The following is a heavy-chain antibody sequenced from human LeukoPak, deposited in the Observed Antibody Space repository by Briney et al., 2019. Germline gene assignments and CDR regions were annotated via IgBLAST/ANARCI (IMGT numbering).Heavy chain of an antibody. V-gene: IGHV3-30*18. CDR1: GFTFSSYW. CDR3: AKDAVAGTLYYGMDV. Sequence: GGSLRLSCAASGFTFSSYWMSWVRQAPGKGLEWVAVISYDGNNKYFADSVKGRFTISRDSSKNTLYLQMNRLRAEDTAVYYCAKDAVAGTLYYGMDVWGQGTTVTVSS. CDR2: ISYDGNNK. J-gene: IGHJ6*02. D-gene: IGHD6-19*01.